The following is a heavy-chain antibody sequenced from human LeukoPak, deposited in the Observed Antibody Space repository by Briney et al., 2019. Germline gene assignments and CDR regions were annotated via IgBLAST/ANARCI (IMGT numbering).Heavy chain of an antibody. J-gene: IGHJ3*02. CDR2: IYYSGST. CDR1: GGSISSSGSY. CDR3: GRGGSKEIFAM. D-gene: IGHD1-26*01. V-gene: IGHV4-39*01. Sequence: SETLSLTCTVSGGSISSSGSYWGWIRQPPGKGLEWIGNIYYSGSTYYNPSLKSRVTISVDTSKNQFSLKLTSVPAADTAVFSWGRGGSKEIFAMGGQGKWVTV.